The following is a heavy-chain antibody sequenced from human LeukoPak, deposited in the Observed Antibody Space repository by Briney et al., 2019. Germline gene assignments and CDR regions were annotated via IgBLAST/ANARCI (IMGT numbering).Heavy chain of an antibody. V-gene: IGHV4-34*01. CDR3: ARLVGRRSRWYLYYYYMDV. Sequence: KPSETLSLTCAVYGGSFSGYYWSWIRQSPGKGLEWIGEINHSGSTNYNPSLKSRVTTSVDTSKNQFSLKLTSVTAADTAVYYCARLVGRRSRWYLYYYYMDVWGKGTTVTISS. J-gene: IGHJ6*03. CDR1: GGSFSGYY. CDR2: INHSGST. D-gene: IGHD6-13*01.